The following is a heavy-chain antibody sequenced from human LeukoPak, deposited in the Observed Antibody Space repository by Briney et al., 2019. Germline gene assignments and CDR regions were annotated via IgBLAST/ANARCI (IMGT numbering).Heavy chain of an antibody. V-gene: IGHV3-23*01. CDR3: AKKSLWSGPFDY. D-gene: IGHD3-3*01. Sequence: GGSLRLSCKASGFIFSNYAMSWVRQAPGKGLEWVSIITGSGGGSYYADSVKGRFTLSRDNSKNTLFLQMNSLRAEDTAVYFCAKKSLWSGPFDYWGQGTLVTVFS. CDR1: GFIFSNYA. CDR2: ITGSGGGS. J-gene: IGHJ4*02.